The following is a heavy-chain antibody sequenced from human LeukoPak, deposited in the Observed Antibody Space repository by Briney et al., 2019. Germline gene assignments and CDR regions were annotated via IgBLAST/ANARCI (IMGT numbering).Heavy chain of an antibody. J-gene: IGHJ4*02. CDR1: GYTFTNYY. CDR2: INPNSGGT. CDR3: ARDSAVAGTH. D-gene: IGHD6-19*01. Sequence: ASVKLSCKASGYTFTNYYMHWVRQAPGQGLEWMGWINPNSGGTNYAQKFQGRVTMTRGTSISTAYMELSRLRSDDTAVFYCARDSAVAGTHWGQGTLVTVSS. V-gene: IGHV1-2*02.